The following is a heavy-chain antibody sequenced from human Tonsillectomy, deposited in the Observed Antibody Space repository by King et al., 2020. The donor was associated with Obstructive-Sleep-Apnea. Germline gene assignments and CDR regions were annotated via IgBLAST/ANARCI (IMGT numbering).Heavy chain of an antibody. D-gene: IGHD2-15*01. Sequence: VQLVESGGGVVQPGTSLTLSCAASGFTFRTYGMQWVRQAPGKGLEWVAVIWSDGSRKHYADSVEGRFIISRDNDNSKNTLYLEMNSLRAEDTGVYYCARDYGDCYGGHCYSYFDYWGQGTLVTVSS. J-gene: IGHJ4*02. CDR1: GFTFRTYG. V-gene: IGHV3-33*01. CDR2: IWSDGSRK. CDR3: ARDYGDCYGGHCYSYFDY.